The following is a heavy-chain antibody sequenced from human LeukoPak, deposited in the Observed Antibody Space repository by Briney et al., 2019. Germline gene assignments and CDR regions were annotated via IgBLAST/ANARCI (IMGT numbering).Heavy chain of an antibody. CDR3: ARESEFYRGYSYGYGGSYFDY. J-gene: IGHJ4*02. Sequence: ASVKVSCKASGYTFTSYGISWVRQAPGQGLEWMGWISAYNGNTNYAQKLQGRVTMTTDTSTSTAYMELSRLRSDDTAVYYCARESEFYRGYSYGYGGSYFDYWGQGTLVTVSS. V-gene: IGHV1-18*01. CDR2: ISAYNGNT. CDR1: GYTFTSYG. D-gene: IGHD5-18*01.